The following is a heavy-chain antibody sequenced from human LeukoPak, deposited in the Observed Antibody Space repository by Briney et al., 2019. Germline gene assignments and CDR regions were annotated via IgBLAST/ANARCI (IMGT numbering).Heavy chain of an antibody. Sequence: GGSLRLSCAASGFTFSSYSMNWVRQAPGKGLEWVSSISSSSSYIYYADSVKGRSTISRDNAKNSLYLQMNSLRAEDTAVYYCARVEVMVRGVGGFDYWGQGTLVTVSS. CDR1: GFTFSSYS. V-gene: IGHV3-21*01. D-gene: IGHD3-10*01. J-gene: IGHJ4*02. CDR2: ISSSSSYI. CDR3: ARVEVMVRGVGGFDY.